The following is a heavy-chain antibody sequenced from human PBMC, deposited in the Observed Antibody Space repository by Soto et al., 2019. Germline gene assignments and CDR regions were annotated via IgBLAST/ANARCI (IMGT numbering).Heavy chain of an antibody. J-gene: IGHJ4*02. D-gene: IGHD5-18*01. CDR3: ARGTYTYGYASEL. Sequence: QVQLQESGPGLVKPSQTLSLTCSVSGGSISSGGYYWSWVRQHPGKGLEWIGYIYSSGSTYHNPSLESRVSSSIDTSKNHCSLKLTSLTAADTAVYFCARGTYTYGYASELWGQGTLVSVSS. CDR1: GGSISSGGYY. CDR2: IYSSGST. V-gene: IGHV4-31*03.